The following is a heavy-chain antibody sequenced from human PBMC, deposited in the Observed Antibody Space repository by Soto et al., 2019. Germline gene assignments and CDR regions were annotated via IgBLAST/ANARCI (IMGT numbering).Heavy chain of an antibody. J-gene: IGHJ4*02. V-gene: IGHV3-30-3*01. CDR1: GFTFSSYA. D-gene: IGHD5-18*01. Sequence: QSGGSLRLSCAASGFTFSSYAMHWVRQAPGKGLEWVAVISYDGSNKYYADSVKGRFTISRDNSKNTLYLQMNSLRAEDTAVYYCARSGWAAMVKYFDYWGQGTLVTVSS. CDR2: ISYDGSNK. CDR3: ARSGWAAMVKYFDY.